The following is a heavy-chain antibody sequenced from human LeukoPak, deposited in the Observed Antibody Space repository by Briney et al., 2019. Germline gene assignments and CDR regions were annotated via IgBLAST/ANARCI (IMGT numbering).Heavy chain of an antibody. CDR2: VYYGRSP. V-gene: IGHV4-39*02. D-gene: IGHD6-25*01. J-gene: IGHJ4*02. CDR3: ARSSGTGTFSY. CDR1: GDSISRSTYY. Sequence: SETLSLTCTVSGDSISRSTYYWAWIRQPPGKGLEWIGSVYYGRSPYYNPSLESRATISVDTSKNHFSLKMSSVTAADTAVYYCARSSGTGTFSYRGQGTLVTVSS.